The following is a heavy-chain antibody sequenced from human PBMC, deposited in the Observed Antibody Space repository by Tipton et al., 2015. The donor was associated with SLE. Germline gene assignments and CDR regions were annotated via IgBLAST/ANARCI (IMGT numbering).Heavy chain of an antibody. CDR3: ARGDLPGYDILTGYPFDY. V-gene: IGHV3-21*01. J-gene: IGHJ4*02. D-gene: IGHD3-9*01. Sequence: SLRLSCAASGFTFSSYSMNWVRQAPGKGLEWVSSISSSSSYTNYADSVKGRFTISRDNAKNSLYLQMNSLRAEDTAVYYCARGDLPGYDILTGYPFDYWGQGTLVTVSS. CDR1: GFTFSSYS. CDR2: ISSSSSYT.